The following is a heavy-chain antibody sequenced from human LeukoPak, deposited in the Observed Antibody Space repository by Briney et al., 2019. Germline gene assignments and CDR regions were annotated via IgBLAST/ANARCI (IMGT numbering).Heavy chain of an antibody. CDR2: INPNSGGT. V-gene: IGHV1-2*02. D-gene: IGHD1-1*01. J-gene: IGHJ4*02. CDR3: ARAIGSTLSYFDY. CDR1: GYTFTAYY. Sequence: ASVKVSCKASGYTFTAYYMHWVRQAPGQGLEWMGWINPNSGGTNYAQKLQGRVTLTTDTSTSTTYMELRSLRSDDTAVYYCARAIGSTLSYFDYWGQGTLVTVSS.